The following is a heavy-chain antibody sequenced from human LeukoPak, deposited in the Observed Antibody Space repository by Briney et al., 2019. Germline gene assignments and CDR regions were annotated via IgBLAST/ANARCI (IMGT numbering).Heavy chain of an antibody. CDR3: ATSITMVRGVIISGDWYDP. V-gene: IGHV1-18*01. D-gene: IGHD3-10*01. CDR1: GYTFTSYS. CDR2: ISPYNGNT. J-gene: IGHJ5*02. Sequence: ASVKVSCKTSGYTFTSYSISWVRQAPGQGLEWMGSISPYNGNTNYAQKLQGRVTMTTDTSTSTAYMDLRSLRSDDTALYYCATSITMVRGVIISGDWYDPWGQGTLVIVSS.